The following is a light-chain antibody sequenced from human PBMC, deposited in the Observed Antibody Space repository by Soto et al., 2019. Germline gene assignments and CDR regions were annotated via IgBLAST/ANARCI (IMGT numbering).Light chain of an antibody. CDR3: HQYGSSPST. CDR1: QSLRSTS. J-gene: IGKJ1*01. CDR2: GAS. Sequence: EIVLTQSPLTLSLSPGERATLSCRASQSLRSTSLAWYQQKPGQAPRLLIYGASYRATGIPDRFSGSGSGTDFTLTISRLEPEDFAVYYCHQYGSSPSTFGQGTKVDIK. V-gene: IGKV3-20*01.